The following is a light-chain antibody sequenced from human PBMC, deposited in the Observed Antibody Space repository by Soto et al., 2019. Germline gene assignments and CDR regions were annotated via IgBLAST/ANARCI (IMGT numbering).Light chain of an antibody. Sequence: DIQMTQSPSSLSASVGDRITITCRASQNIRSYLNWYQQKPGKAPQLLIYATSSLQTGVPSRFSASGSGTDFSLVICDLQPEDSATYYCQQGYSSRWTSGRGTKVDIK. V-gene: IGKV1-39*01. CDR3: QQGYSSRWT. CDR2: ATS. J-gene: IGKJ1*01. CDR1: QNIRSY.